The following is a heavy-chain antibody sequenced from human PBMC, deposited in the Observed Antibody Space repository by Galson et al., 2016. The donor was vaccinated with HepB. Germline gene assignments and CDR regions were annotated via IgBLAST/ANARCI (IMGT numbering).Heavy chain of an antibody. V-gene: IGHV3-21*01. D-gene: IGHD3-10*01. CDR2: IDASNNYI. CDR3: ATDPMPSGRFGVLSY. J-gene: IGHJ4*02. CDR1: GFTFNIYS. Sequence: SLRLSCAASGFTFNIYSMNWVRQAPGKGLEWVSFIDASNNYIYYADSVQGRFTISRDNAKNSLYLQMSSLRAEDTAVYYCATDPMPSGRFGVLSYWGQGTLVTVSS.